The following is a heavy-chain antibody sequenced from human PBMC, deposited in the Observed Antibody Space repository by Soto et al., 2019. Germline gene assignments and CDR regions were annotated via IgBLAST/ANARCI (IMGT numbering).Heavy chain of an antibody. J-gene: IGHJ4*02. V-gene: IGHV3-23*01. CDR2: IRGSATTT. D-gene: IGHD1-1*01. CDR1: GFTFSNYA. Sequence: GGSLRLSCVASGFTFSNYAMSWVRQAPGKGLEWVSAIRGSATTTYYADSVKGRFTLSRDDSRNTLYLQMNSLRAEDTAAYYCAKEGPTTHYYFDYWGQGTLVTVSS. CDR3: AKEGPTTHYYFDY.